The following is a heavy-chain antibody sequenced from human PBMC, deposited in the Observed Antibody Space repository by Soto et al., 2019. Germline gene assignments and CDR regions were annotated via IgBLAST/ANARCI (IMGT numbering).Heavy chain of an antibody. CDR2: ISSSSSYI. Sequence: EVQLVESGGGLVKPGGSLRLSCAASGFTFSSYSMNWVRQAPGKGLEWVSSISSSSSYIYYADSVKGRFTISRDNAKNSLYLQMNSLRAEDAAVYYCARDGSYSSSPSGYWGQGTLVTVSS. CDR1: GFTFSSYS. V-gene: IGHV3-21*01. CDR3: ARDGSYSSSPSGY. J-gene: IGHJ4*02. D-gene: IGHD6-13*01.